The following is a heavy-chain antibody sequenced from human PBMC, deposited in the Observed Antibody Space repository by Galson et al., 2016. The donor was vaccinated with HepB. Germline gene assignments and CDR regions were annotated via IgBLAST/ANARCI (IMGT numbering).Heavy chain of an antibody. CDR1: GYAFRAYA. CDR2: ISGSIDDA. D-gene: IGHD3-10*01. CDR3: VRDERRADSGGQGYFDL. V-gene: IGHV1-18*01. Sequence: SVKVSCKASGYAFRAYAISWVRQAPGQGLEWLAWISGSIDDANFAPKFQDRVTVTKDTSTDTAYMELRSLRSDDTAVYYCVRDERRADSGGQGYFDLWGQGTLVTVSS. J-gene: IGHJ4*02.